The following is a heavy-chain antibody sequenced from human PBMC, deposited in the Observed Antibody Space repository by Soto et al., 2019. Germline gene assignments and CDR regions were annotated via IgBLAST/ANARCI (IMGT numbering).Heavy chain of an antibody. V-gene: IGHV4-34*01. J-gene: IGHJ4*01. CDR2: INHSGST. Sequence: QVQLQQWGAGLLKPSETLSLTCAVYGGSFSGYYWSWIRQPPGKGLEWIGEINHSGSTNYNPSLKSRVTISVDTSKNQFSLKLSSVTAADTAVYYCARGTSMVRGGIAPRFVYWGHGTLVTVSS. CDR3: ARGTSMVRGGIAPRFVY. CDR1: GGSFSGYY. D-gene: IGHD3-10*01.